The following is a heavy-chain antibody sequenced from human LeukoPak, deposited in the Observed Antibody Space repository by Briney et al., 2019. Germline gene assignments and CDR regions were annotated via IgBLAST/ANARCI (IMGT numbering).Heavy chain of an antibody. J-gene: IGHJ4*02. CDR2: ISYDGSNK. CDR1: GFTFSSYG. CDR3: AKDMCSSTSCYRAFDY. D-gene: IGHD2-2*01. Sequence: GGSLRLSCAASGFTFSSYGMHWVRQAPGKGLEWVAVISYDGSNKYYADSVKGRFTISRDNSKNTLYLQMNSLRTEDTAVYYCAKDMCSSTSCYRAFDYWGQGTLVTVSS. V-gene: IGHV3-30*18.